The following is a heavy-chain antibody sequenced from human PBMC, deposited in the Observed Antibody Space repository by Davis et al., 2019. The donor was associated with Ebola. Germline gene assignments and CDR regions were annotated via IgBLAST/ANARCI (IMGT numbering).Heavy chain of an antibody. D-gene: IGHD1-1*01. J-gene: IGHJ4*02. V-gene: IGHV1-3*01. CDR3: ARAQFPTTSDH. CDR2: INPGNNNV. Sequence: ASVKVSCKASGYTFTSYTMHWVRQAPGQILEWMGWINPGNNNVRFSQRFQGRLTITTDTSTSTAYMEVGSLRSDDTAVYYCARAQFPTTSDHWGQGTLVTVSS. CDR1: GYTFTSYT.